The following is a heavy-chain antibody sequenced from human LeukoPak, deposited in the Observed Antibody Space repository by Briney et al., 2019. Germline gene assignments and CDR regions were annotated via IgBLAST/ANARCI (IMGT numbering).Heavy chain of an antibody. CDR1: RFIFSNYA. CDR3: ARDRYGDYSFDY. V-gene: IGHV3-23*01. Sequence: GGSLRLSCAASRFIFSNYAMNWVRPPPGRGLQWVAGITGSGDSTYYADSVKGRFTISRDNSKNMLYLEMNSLRDEDTADYYCARDRYGDYSFDYWGQGILVTVSS. CDR2: ITGSGDST. J-gene: IGHJ4*02. D-gene: IGHD4-17*01.